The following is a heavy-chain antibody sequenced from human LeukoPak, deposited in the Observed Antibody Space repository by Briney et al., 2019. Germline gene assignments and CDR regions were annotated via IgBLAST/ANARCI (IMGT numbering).Heavy chain of an antibody. CDR1: GFTFSSYG. CDR3: AKDHIAAAGTLQH. CDR2: ISYDGSNK. D-gene: IGHD6-13*01. J-gene: IGHJ1*01. Sequence: GGSLRLSCAAPGFTFSSYGMHWVRQAPGKGLEWVAVISYDGSNKYYADSVKGRFTISRDNSKNTLYLQMNSLRAEDTAVYYCAKDHIAAAGTLQHWGQGTLVTVSS. V-gene: IGHV3-30*18.